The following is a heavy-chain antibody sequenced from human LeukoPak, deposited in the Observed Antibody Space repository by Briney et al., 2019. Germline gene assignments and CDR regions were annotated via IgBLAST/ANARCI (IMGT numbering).Heavy chain of an antibody. D-gene: IGHD2-15*01. Sequence: ASVKVSCKASGYTFTSYGISWVRQAPGQGLEWMGWINPNSGGTNYAQKFQGRVTMTRDTSISTAYMELSRLRSDDTAVYYCAREGEVYCSGGSCYYFDYWGQGTLVTVSS. CDR1: GYTFTSYG. V-gene: IGHV1-2*02. CDR2: INPNSGGT. J-gene: IGHJ4*02. CDR3: AREGEVYCSGGSCYYFDY.